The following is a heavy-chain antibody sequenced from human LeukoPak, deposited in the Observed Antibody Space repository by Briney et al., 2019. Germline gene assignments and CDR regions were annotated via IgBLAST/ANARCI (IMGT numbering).Heavy chain of an antibody. CDR2: INPNSGGT. CDR1: GYTFTGYY. D-gene: IGHD3-22*01. Sequence: ASVKVSCKASGYTFTGYYMHWVRQAPGQGLEWMGRINPNSGGTNYAQKFQGRVTMTRDTSISTAYMKLSRLRSDDTAVYYCAASSYYYDSSGYYVDYWGQGTLVTVSS. CDR3: AASSYYYDSSGYYVDY. J-gene: IGHJ4*02. V-gene: IGHV1-2*06.